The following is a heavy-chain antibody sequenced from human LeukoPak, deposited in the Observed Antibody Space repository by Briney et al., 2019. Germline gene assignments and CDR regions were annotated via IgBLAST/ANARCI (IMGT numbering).Heavy chain of an antibody. J-gene: IGHJ4*02. CDR3: AISVAGTYGY. D-gene: IGHD6-19*01. CDR2: ISWNSGSI. Sequence: GGSLRLSCAASGFTFSSYAMHWVRQAPGKGLEWVSGISWNSGSIGYADSVKGRFTISRDNAKNSLYLQMNSLRAEDTALYSCAISVAGTYGYWGQGTLVTVSS. CDR1: GFTFSSYA. V-gene: IGHV3-9*01.